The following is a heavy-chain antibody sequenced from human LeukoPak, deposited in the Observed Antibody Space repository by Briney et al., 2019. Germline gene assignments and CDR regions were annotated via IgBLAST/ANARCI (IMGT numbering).Heavy chain of an antibody. J-gene: IGHJ4*02. V-gene: IGHV1-69*06. CDR3: ASSLASNSYSSGWFFDY. D-gene: IGHD6-19*01. CDR1: GYTFTGYY. Sequence: SVKVSWKASGYTFTGYYMHWVRQAPGQGLEWMGGIIPIFGTANYAQKFQGRVTITADKSTSTAYMELSSLRSEDTAVYYCASSLASNSYSSGWFFDYWGQGTLVTVSS. CDR2: IIPIFGTA.